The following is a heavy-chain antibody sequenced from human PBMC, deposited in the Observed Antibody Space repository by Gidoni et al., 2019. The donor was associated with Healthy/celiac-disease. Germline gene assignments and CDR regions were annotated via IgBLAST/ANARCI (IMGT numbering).Heavy chain of an antibody. D-gene: IGHD6-19*01. V-gene: IGHV4-4*02. CDR2: IYHSGST. Sequence: QVQLQESGPGLVKPSGTLSLTCAVSGGSISSSNWWSWVRQPPGKGLEWIGEIYHSGSTNYNPSLKSRVTISVDKSKNQFSLKLSSVTAADTAVYYCASSNGRPLSGWYDYYYYGMDVWGQGTTVTVSS. J-gene: IGHJ6*02. CDR3: ASSNGRPLSGWYDYYYYGMDV. CDR1: GGSISSSNW.